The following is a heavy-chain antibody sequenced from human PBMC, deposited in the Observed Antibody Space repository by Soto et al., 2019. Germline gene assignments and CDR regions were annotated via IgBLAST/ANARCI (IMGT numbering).Heavy chain of an antibody. CDR1: GFSFSTYA. CDR2: ISGSGAGAT. Sequence: EVQLLESGGGLVQPGGSLRLSCAASGFSFSTYAMGWVRQAPGKGLEWVSSISGSGAGATYYADSVNGRFTISRDNAKNTVYLQMNSLRAEDTALYYCARASYCTTTTCLEDVWGQGTTVSVSS. V-gene: IGHV3-23*01. D-gene: IGHD2-8*01. J-gene: IGHJ6*02. CDR3: ARASYCTTTTCLEDV.